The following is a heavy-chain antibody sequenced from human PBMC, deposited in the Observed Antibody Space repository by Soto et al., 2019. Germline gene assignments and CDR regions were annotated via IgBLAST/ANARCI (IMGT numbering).Heavy chain of an antibody. D-gene: IGHD2-2*02. Sequence: SETLSLTCTVSGGSISSSSYYWGWICQPPGKGLEWIGSIYYSGSTYYNPSLKSRVTISVDTSKNQFSLKLSSVTAADTAVYYCARLTAAIIPNFDYWGQGTLVTVSS. CDR2: IYYSGST. V-gene: IGHV4-39*01. CDR3: ARLTAAIIPNFDY. J-gene: IGHJ4*02. CDR1: GGSISSSSYY.